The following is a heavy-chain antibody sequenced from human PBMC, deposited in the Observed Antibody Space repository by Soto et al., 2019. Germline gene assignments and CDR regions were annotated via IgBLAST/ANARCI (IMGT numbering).Heavy chain of an antibody. CDR2: IWYDGSNK. Sequence: QVQLVESGGGVVQPGRSLRLSCAASGFTFSSYGMHWVRQAPGKGLEWVAVIWYDGSNKYYADSVKGRFTIYRDNSKNTLYLQMNSVRAEDTAVDYCARDPLIYEFWSGYYKMGAFDIWGQGTMVNVSS. CDR1: GFTFSSYG. CDR3: ARDPLIYEFWSGYYKMGAFDI. J-gene: IGHJ3*02. V-gene: IGHV3-33*01. D-gene: IGHD3-3*01.